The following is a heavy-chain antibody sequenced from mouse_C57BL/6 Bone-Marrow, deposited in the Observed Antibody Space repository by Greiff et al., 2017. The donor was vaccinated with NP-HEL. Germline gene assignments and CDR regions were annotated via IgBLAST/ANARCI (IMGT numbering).Heavy chain of an antibody. Sequence: EVKLMESGEGLVKPGGSLKLSCAASGFTFSSYAMSWVRQTPEKRLEWVAYISSGGDYIYYADTVKGRFTISRDNARNTLYLQMSSLKSEDTAMYYCTRDLPLLHYAMDYWGQGTSVTVSS. V-gene: IGHV5-9-1*02. CDR2: ISSGGDYI. CDR1: GFTFSSYA. J-gene: IGHJ4*01. CDR3: TRDLPLLHYAMDY. D-gene: IGHD2-1*01.